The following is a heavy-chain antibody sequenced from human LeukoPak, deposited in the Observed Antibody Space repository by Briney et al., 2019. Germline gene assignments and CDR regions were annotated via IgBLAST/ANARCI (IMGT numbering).Heavy chain of an antibody. V-gene: IGHV4-34*01. Sequence: SETLSLTCAVYGGSFSGCYWSWIRQPPGKGLEWIGEINHSGSTNYNPSLESRVTISVDASKNQFSLKLSSVTAADTAVYYCARGGDSSGYYPFDYWGQGTLVTVSS. J-gene: IGHJ4*02. CDR2: INHSGST. CDR3: ARGGDSSGYYPFDY. D-gene: IGHD3-22*01. CDR1: GGSFSGCY.